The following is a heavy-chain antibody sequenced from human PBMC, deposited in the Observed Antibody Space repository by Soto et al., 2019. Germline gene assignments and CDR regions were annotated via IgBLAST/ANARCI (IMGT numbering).Heavy chain of an antibody. Sequence: SETLSLTCAVYGGSFSGYYWSCIRQPPGKGLEWIGEINHSGSTNYNPSLKSRVTISVDKSKNQFSLKLSSVTAADTAVYYCARVDILTVYGCMDVWAQGTTVTVSS. CDR1: GGSFSGYY. V-gene: IGHV4-34*01. CDR3: ARVDILTVYGCMDV. J-gene: IGHJ6*02. CDR2: INHSGST. D-gene: IGHD3-9*01.